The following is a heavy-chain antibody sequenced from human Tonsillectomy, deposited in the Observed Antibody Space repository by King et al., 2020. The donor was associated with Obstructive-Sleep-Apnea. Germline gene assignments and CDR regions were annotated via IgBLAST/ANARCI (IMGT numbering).Heavy chain of an antibody. V-gene: IGHV4-59*08. Sequence: QVQLQESGPGLLKPSETLSLTCTVSGGSISTYYWSWIRQSPGKGLEWIGYIYYSGSPNYNPSLRSRVTISVDTSKNPFSLKLTSLTAADTAVYYCARHDGGLNWFDPWGQGTLVTVSS. CDR2: IYYSGSP. J-gene: IGHJ5*02. D-gene: IGHD4-23*01. CDR3: ARHDGGLNWFDP. CDR1: GGSISTYY.